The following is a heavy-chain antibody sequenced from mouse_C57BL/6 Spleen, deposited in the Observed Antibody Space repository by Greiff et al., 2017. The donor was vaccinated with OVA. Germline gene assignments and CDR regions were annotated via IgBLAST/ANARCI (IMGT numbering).Heavy chain of an antibody. CDR3: ARTVVATRAMDY. V-gene: IGHV5-17*01. Sequence: EVNLVESGGGLVKPGGSLKLSCAASGFTFSDYGMHWVRQAPEKGLEWVAYISSGSSTIYYADTVKGRFTISRDNAKNTLFLQMTSLRSEDTAMYYCARTVVATRAMDYWGQGTSVTVSS. CDR2: ISSGSSTI. D-gene: IGHD1-1*01. CDR1: GFTFSDYG. J-gene: IGHJ4*01.